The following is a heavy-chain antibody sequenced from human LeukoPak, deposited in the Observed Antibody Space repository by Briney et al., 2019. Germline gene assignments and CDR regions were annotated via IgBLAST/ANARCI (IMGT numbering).Heavy chain of an antibody. CDR2: ISSSSSYT. V-gene: IGHV3-11*03. CDR1: GLTFSDYQ. D-gene: IGHD3-22*01. J-gene: IGHJ4*02. CDR3: AKAYYDTSGRMGGFDY. Sequence: PGGSLRLSCAASGLTFSDYQMSWIRQAPGKGLEWVPYISSSSSYTYYADSVKGRFTISRDNAKNSLYLQMNSLRAEDTAVYYCAKAYYDTSGRMGGFDYWGQGTLVTVSS.